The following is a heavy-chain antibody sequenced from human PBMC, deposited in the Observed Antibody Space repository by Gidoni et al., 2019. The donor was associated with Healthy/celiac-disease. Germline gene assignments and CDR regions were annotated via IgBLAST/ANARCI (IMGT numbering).Heavy chain of an antibody. D-gene: IGHD3-3*01. J-gene: IGHJ4*02. CDR3: AKLRFLEWLPSAFDY. CDR2: SSGSGCSN. Sequence: EVQLLESGGGLVQPGGSLRLSCAASGFTFSSYAMSLVRQAPGKGVEWFSASSGSGCSNYYADSVKGRFTISRDNAQNTLYLQMNSLRAEDTAVYYCAKLRFLEWLPSAFDYWGQGTLVTVSS. V-gene: IGHV3-23*01. CDR1: GFTFSSYA.